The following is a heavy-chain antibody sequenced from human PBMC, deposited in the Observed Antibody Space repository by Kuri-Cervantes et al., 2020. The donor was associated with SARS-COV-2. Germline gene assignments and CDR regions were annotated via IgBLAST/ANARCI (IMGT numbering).Heavy chain of an antibody. J-gene: IGHJ6*02. CDR3: ATEGSHYDFWSGYYTGREYYYGMDV. V-gene: IGHV3-23*01. CDR2: ISGRGGST. CDR1: RLTLSSYS. D-gene: IGHD3-3*01. Sequence: GGSLSLSCAASRLTLSSYSTNWVRQAPGKGLEWVSAISGRGGSTYYADSVKGRFTISRDNSKNTLYLQMNSLRAEDTAVYYCATEGSHYDFWSGYYTGREYYYGMDVWGQGTTVTVSS.